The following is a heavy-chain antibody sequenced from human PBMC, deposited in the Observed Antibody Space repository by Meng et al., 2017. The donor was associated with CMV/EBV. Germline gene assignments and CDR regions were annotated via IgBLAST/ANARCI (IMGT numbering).Heavy chain of an antibody. J-gene: IGHJ4*02. V-gene: IGHV3-21*01. CDR2: IGRSGTDI. CDR1: GFTFRSYS. Sequence: VRLVASGGGLVKPGGSLRLSCATSGFTFRSYSLNWVRQAPGKGLEWVSSIGRSGTDIAYSDSVRGRFTISRDIPKNSLYLQMNSLRVEDTAVYYCATDPNWGTLWGQGALVTVSS. D-gene: IGHD7-27*01. CDR3: ATDPNWGTL.